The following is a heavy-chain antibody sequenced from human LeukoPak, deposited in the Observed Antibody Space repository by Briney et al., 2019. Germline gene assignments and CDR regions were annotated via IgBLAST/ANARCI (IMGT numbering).Heavy chain of an antibody. J-gene: IGHJ4*02. CDR1: GFTFSSYW. D-gene: IGHD3-10*01. V-gene: IGHV3-7*01. CDR3: ARVGGYYGSGSYDY. Sequence: GGSLRLSCAASGFTFSSYWMSWVRQAPGKGLEWVANIKQDGSEKYYVDSVKGRFTISRDNAKNSLYLQMNSLRAEDTAVYYCARVGGYYGSGSYDYWGQGTLVTVSS. CDR2: IKQDGSEK.